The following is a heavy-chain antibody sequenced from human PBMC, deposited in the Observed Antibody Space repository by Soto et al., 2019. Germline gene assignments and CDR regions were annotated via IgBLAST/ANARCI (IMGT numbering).Heavy chain of an antibody. Sequence: EVQLVETGGGLIQPGGSLRLSCAASGYTVSSNYMTWVRQAPGKGLAWGSIIYSDGSAYYADSVKGRFTIFRENSKNTVYLQMNNVRAEDTAVYHCARGGSYPMNYYGMFVWGQGTTVTVSS. CDR3: ARGGSYPMNYYGMFV. CDR2: IYSDGSA. D-gene: IGHD1-26*01. CDR1: GYTVSSNY. V-gene: IGHV3-53*02. J-gene: IGHJ6*02.